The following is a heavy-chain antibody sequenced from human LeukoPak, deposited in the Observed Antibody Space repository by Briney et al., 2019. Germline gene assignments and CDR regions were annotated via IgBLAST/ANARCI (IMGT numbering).Heavy chain of an antibody. CDR1: GYSFTGYY. D-gene: IGHD3-22*01. V-gene: IGHV1-2*02. J-gene: IGHJ1*01. CDR2: INPNSGDT. Sequence: GASVKVSCKASGYSFTGYYMHWVRQAPGQGLEWMGWINPNSGDTNFEQNFQGRVTMTRDTSISTVYMELSRLRSDDTAVFYCARGYYDSSDFEYFQHWGQGTLVTVSS. CDR3: ARGYYDSSDFEYFQH.